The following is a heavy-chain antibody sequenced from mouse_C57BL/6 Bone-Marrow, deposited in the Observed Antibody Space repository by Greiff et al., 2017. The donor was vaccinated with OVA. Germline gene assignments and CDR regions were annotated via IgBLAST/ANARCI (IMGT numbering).Heavy chain of an antibody. J-gene: IGHJ3*01. CDR2: IDPNSGGT. D-gene: IGHD1-1*01. CDR1: GYTFTSYC. V-gene: IGHV1-72*01. CDR3: ARGYSNDYGSSYEAY. Sequence: QVQLQQPGAELVKPGASVKLSCKASGYTFTSYCMHWVKQRPGRGLEWIGRIDPNSGGTKYNEKFKSKATLTVDKPSSTAYMQLRSLTSEDSAVYYCARGYSNDYGSSYEAYWGQGTLVTVAA.